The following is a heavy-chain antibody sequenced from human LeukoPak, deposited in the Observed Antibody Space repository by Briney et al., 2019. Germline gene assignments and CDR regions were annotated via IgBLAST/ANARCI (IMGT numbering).Heavy chain of an antibody. D-gene: IGHD3-9*01. CDR3: ARGGAPRLRYFDWLLPSFDY. V-gene: IGHV4-30-4*07. CDR2: IYYSGST. CDR1: GGSISSGGYS. J-gene: IGHJ4*02. Sequence: PSETLSLTCAVSGGSISSGGYSWSWIRQPPGKGLEWIGYIYYSGSTYYNPSLKSRVTMSVDTSKNQFSLKLSSVTAADTAVYYCARGGAPRLRYFDWLLPSFDYWGQGTLVTVSS.